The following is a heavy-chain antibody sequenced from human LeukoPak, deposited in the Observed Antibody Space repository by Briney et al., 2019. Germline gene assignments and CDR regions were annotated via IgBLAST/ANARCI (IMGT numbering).Heavy chain of an antibody. Sequence: SETLSLTCAVSGYSISSGYYWGWIRPPPGKGLEWIGRIYHSGSTYYNPSLKSRVTISVDTSKSQFSLKLSSVTAADTAVYYCARQGQYYDFWSGYVNWFDPWGQGTLVTVSS. V-gene: IGHV4-38-2*01. D-gene: IGHD3-3*01. CDR3: ARQGQYYDFWSGYVNWFDP. CDR1: GYSISSGYY. CDR2: IYHSGST. J-gene: IGHJ5*02.